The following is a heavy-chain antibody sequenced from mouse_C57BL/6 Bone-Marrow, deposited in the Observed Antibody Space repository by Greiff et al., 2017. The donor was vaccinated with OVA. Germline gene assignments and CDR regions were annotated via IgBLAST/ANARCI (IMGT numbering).Heavy chain of an antibody. CDR2: IDPENGAT. CDR3: ARKGFITTVVNY. D-gene: IGHD1-1*01. V-gene: IGHV14-2*01. Sequence: VQLQQSGAELVKPGASVKLSCTASGFNIKDYYMHWVKQRTEQGLEWIGRIDPENGATKYAPKFPGKATITADTSSNTAYLQLSSMSSEDTAVYYGARKGFITTVVNYWGQGTTLTVSS. CDR1: GFNIKDYY. J-gene: IGHJ2*01.